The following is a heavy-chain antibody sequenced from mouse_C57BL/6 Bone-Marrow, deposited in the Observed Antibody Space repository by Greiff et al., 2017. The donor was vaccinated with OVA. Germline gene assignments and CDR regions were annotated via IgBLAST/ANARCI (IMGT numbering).Heavy chain of an antibody. Sequence: VQLQQPGTELVKPGASVKLSCKASGYTFTSYWMHWVKQRPGQGLEWIGNINPSNGGTNYNEKFKSKATLTVDKSSSTAYMQLSSLTSEDSAVYYGAKGAAGVPRGTRFDYWGQGTTLTVSS. CDR2: INPSNGGT. J-gene: IGHJ2*01. V-gene: IGHV1-53*01. CDR1: GYTFTSYW. D-gene: IGHD4-1*01. CDR3: AKGAAGVPRGTRFDY.